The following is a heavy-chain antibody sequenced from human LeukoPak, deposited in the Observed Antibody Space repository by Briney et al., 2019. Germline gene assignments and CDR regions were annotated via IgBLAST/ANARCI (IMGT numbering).Heavy chain of an antibody. Sequence: ASVKVSCKASGGTFSSYAISWVRQAPGQGLEWMGGIIPIFGTANYAQKFQGRVTITADESTSTAYMELSSLRSEDTAVYYCARDLHCSGGSCYSSWGQGTLVTVSS. CDR3: ARDLHCSGGSCYSS. CDR1: GGTFSSYA. CDR2: IIPIFGTA. J-gene: IGHJ5*02. D-gene: IGHD2-15*01. V-gene: IGHV1-69*13.